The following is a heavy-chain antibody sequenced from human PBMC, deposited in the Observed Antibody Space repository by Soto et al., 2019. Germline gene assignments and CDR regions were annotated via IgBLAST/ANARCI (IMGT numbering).Heavy chain of an antibody. Sequence: GGSLRLSCAASGFTFSSYAMHWVRQAPGKGLEWVAVISYDGSNKYYADSVKGRFTISRDNSKNTLYLQMNSLRAEDTAVYYCARDKDGDYGDFTYYFDYWGQGTLVTVSS. J-gene: IGHJ4*02. CDR2: ISYDGSNK. D-gene: IGHD4-17*01. V-gene: IGHV3-30-3*01. CDR3: ARDKDGDYGDFTYYFDY. CDR1: GFTFSSYA.